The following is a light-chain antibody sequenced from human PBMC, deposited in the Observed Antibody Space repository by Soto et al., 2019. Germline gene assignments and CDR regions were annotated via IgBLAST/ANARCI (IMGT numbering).Light chain of an antibody. CDR3: RQEYSLSPT. CDR1: QSVSSSH. Sequence: EIVVTQSPGTLSLPTGERATLSCRASQSVSSSHLAWYQQKPGQAPRLLIYGASSRAAGIPDRFSGSGSGTDFTLTISSLQPEAFDVFSCRQEYSLSPTCGLGTKV. V-gene: IGKV3D-7*01. J-gene: IGKJ1*01. CDR2: GAS.